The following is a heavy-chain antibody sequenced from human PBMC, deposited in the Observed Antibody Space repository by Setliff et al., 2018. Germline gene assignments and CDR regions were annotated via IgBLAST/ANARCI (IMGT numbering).Heavy chain of an antibody. J-gene: IGHJ5*02. V-gene: IGHV3-48*01. CDR3: ARGLSIAARPDWFDP. Sequence: GGSLRLSCAASGFNFMNYGVNWVRQAPGEGLEWVSYISSISSSTIYYADSVKGRFTVSRDNAKNSLYLQMNSLRAEDTAVYYCARGLSIAARPDWFDPWGQGTLVTVSS. D-gene: IGHD6-6*01. CDR2: ISSISSSTI. CDR1: GFNFMNYG.